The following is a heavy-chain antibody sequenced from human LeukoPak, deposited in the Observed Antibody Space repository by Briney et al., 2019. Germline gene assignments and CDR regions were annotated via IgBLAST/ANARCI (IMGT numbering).Heavy chain of an antibody. CDR3: AKWGPYSSGWYFGYFDY. CDR2: ISYDGSNK. J-gene: IGHJ4*02. CDR1: GFTFSSYG. Sequence: PGGSLRLSCAASGFTFSSYGMHWVRQAPGKGLEWEAVISYDGSNKYYADSVKGRFTISRDNSKNTLYLQMNSLRAEDTAVYYCAKWGPYSSGWYFGYFDYWGQGTLVTVSS. D-gene: IGHD6-19*01. V-gene: IGHV3-30*18.